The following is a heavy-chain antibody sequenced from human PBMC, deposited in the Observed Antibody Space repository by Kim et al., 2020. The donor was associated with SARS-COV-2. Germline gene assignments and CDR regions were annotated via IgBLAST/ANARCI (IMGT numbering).Heavy chain of an antibody. J-gene: IGHJ6*02. CDR2: INHSGST. D-gene: IGHD3-22*01. CDR1: GGSFSGYY. V-gene: IGHV4-34*01. Sequence: SETLSLTCAVYGGSFSGYYWSWIRQPPGKGLEWIGEINHSGSTNYNPSLKSRVTISVDTSKNQFSLKLSSVTAADTAVYYCARAISSITMIVVVIKYYYYGMDVWGQGTTVTVSS. CDR3: ARAISSITMIVVVIKYYYYGMDV.